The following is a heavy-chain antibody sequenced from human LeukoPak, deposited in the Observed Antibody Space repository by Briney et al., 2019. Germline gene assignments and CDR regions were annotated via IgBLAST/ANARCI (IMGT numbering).Heavy chain of an antibody. CDR1: GFTIGTYG. V-gene: IGHV3-23*01. CDR2: ISGGTT. D-gene: IGHD3-10*01. CDR3: AKSVYHSGNY. J-gene: IGHJ4*02. Sequence: GGSLRLSCAASGFTIGTYGMSWVRQAPGKGLEWVSSISGGTTYYADSVKGRFTISRDNSKNTVSLQMNSLRAEDTAVYYCAKSVYHSGNYWGQGALVTVSS.